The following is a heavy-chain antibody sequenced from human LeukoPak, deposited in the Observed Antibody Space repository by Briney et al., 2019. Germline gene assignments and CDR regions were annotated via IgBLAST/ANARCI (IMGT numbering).Heavy chain of an antibody. CDR1: GYTFTSYG. Sequence: ASVKVSCKASGYTFTSYGISWVRQAPGQGLELMGWISAYNGNTNYAQKLQGRVTMTTDTSTSTAYMELRSLRSDDTAVYYCARVGDGYNYYYYYYYMDVWGKGTTVTISS. J-gene: IGHJ6*03. D-gene: IGHD5-24*01. CDR3: ARVGDGYNYYYYYYYMDV. V-gene: IGHV1-18*01. CDR2: ISAYNGNT.